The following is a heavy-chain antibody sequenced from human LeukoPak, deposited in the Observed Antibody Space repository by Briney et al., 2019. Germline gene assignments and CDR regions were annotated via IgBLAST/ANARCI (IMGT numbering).Heavy chain of an antibody. CDR1: GGSISSSSYY. J-gene: IGHJ4*02. V-gene: IGHV4-39*02. Sequence: TSETLSLTCTVSGGSISSSSYYWGWIRQPPGKGLEWIASIYYSGSTYYNPSLKSRVTISVDTSKNQFSLKLSPVTAADTAVYYCARDLGYRYFDYWGQGTLVTVSS. D-gene: IGHD3-16*02. CDR3: ARDLGYRYFDY. CDR2: IYYSGST.